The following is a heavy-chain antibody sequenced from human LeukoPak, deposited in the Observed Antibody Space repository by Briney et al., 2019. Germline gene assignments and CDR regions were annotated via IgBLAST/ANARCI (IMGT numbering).Heavy chain of an antibody. D-gene: IGHD2-2*02. Sequence: PGGSLRLSCAASGFTFSDDYMNWIRQAPGKGLEWVSYISSSGDITYYADSVKGRFTISRDNSKNTLYLQMNSLRAEDTAVYYCAKGSINDAIVVVPAAILDGDYFLDYWGQGTLVTVSS. CDR1: GFTFSDDY. CDR2: ISSSGDIT. CDR3: AKGSINDAIVVVPAAILDGDYFLDY. V-gene: IGHV3-11*01. J-gene: IGHJ4*02.